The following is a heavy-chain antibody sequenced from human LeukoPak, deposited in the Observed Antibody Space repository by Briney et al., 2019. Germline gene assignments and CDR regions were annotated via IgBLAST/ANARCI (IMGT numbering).Heavy chain of an antibody. V-gene: IGHV3-30-3*01. CDR3: AREFYYDSSGYHDAFDI. Sequence: GGSLRLSCAASGFTFSSYAMHWVRQAPGKGLEWVAVISYDGSNKYYADSVKGRFTISRDNSKNTLYLQMNSLRAEDTAVYYCAREFYYDSSGYHDAFDIWGQGTMVTASS. D-gene: IGHD3-22*01. CDR1: GFTFSSYA. CDR2: ISYDGSNK. J-gene: IGHJ3*02.